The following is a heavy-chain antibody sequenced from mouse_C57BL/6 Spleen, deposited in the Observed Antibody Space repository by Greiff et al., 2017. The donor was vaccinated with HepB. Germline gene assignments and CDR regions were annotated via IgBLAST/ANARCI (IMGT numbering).Heavy chain of an antibody. J-gene: IGHJ2*01. Sequence: DVQLVESGGGLVKPGGSLKLSCAASGFTFSSYAMSWVRQTPEKRLEWVATISDGGSYTYYPDNVKGRFTISRDNAKNNLYLQMSHLKSEDTAMYYCARADYDDYFDYWGQGTTLTVSS. CDR2: ISDGGSYT. D-gene: IGHD2-4*01. V-gene: IGHV5-4*01. CDR1: GFTFSSYA. CDR3: ARADYDDYFDY.